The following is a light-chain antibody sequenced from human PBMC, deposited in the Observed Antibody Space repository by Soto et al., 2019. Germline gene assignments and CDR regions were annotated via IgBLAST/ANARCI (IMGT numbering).Light chain of an antibody. Sequence: QSALTQPASVSGSPGQSITISCTGTNSDVGGYNYVSWYQHNPGKAPKLLIYDVINRPSGISNRFSGSKSGNTASLTISGLQAEDEADYYCSSYTSSNTYVFGTGTKVTVL. CDR3: SSYTSSNTYV. V-gene: IGLV2-14*03. CDR2: DVI. CDR1: NSDVGGYNY. J-gene: IGLJ1*01.